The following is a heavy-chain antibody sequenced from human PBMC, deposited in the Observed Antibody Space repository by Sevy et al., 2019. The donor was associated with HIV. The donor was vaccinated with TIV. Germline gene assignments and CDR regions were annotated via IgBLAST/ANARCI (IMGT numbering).Heavy chain of an antibody. V-gene: IGHV4-59*08. CDR3: ARRVDYYDSSGYYDYYYYYMDV. Sequence: SETLSLTCTVSGGSISSYYWSWIRQPPGKGLEWIGYIYYSGSTNYNPSLKSRVTISVDTSKNQFSLKLSSVTAADTAVYYCARRVDYYDSSGYYDYYYYYMDVWGKRTTVTVSS. J-gene: IGHJ6*03. D-gene: IGHD3-22*01. CDR1: GGSISSYY. CDR2: IYYSGST.